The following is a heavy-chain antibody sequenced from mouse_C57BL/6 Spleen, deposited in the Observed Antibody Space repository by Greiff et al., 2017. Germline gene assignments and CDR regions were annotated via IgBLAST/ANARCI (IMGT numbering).Heavy chain of an antibody. CDR3: ARRSSYDYDGYFDV. Sequence: EVQVVESGPVLVKPGASVKMSCKASGYTFTDYYMNWVKQSHGKSLEWIGVINPYNGGTSYNQKFKGKATLTVDKSSSTAYMELNSLTSEDSAVYYCARRSSYDYDGYFDVWGTGTTVTVSS. V-gene: IGHV1-19*01. D-gene: IGHD2-4*01. CDR1: GYTFTDYY. CDR2: INPYNGGT. J-gene: IGHJ1*03.